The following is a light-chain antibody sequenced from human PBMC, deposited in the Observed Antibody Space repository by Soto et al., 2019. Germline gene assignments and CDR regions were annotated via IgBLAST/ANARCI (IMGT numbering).Light chain of an antibody. CDR1: QDIANY. CDR3: QQYDNLPLT. J-gene: IGKJ4*01. V-gene: IGKV1-33*01. Sequence: DIQMTQSPSSLSASVGDRVTITCQASQDIANYLNWYHQKAGRAPKYLIYDASNLETGVPSRFSGSGSGTDFTLTISSLQPEDIATYYCQQYDNLPLTFGGGTKVEIK. CDR2: DAS.